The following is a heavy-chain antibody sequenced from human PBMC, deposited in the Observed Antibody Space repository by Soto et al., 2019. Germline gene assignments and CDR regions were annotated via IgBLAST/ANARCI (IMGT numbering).Heavy chain of an antibody. CDR3: AAVQGGGATFHF. CDR2: IVVGSGHT. D-gene: IGHD1-26*01. V-gene: IGHV1-58*02. J-gene: IGHJ4*02. Sequence: QMQLAQSGPEVKKPGTSVKVSCKASGFTFTNSAIQWVRQARGQRLEWMGWIVVGSGHTNYAQKLQERLTITRDMSTSTAYMELSSLTLEDTAVSYCAAVQGGGATFHFWGPGTLVTVSS. CDR1: GFTFTNSA.